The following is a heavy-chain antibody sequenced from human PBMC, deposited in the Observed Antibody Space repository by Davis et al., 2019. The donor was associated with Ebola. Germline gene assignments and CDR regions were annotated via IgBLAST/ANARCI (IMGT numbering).Heavy chain of an antibody. CDR1: GGSISSSSYY. J-gene: IGHJ3*02. V-gene: IGHV4-39*01. D-gene: IGHD7-27*01. Sequence: SETLSLTCTVSGGSISSSSYYWGWIRQPPGKGLEWIGSIYYSGSTYYNPSLKSRVTISVDTSKNQFSLKLSSVTAADTAVYYCARGCRSLGKDAFDIWGQGTMVTVSS. CDR2: IYYSGST. CDR3: ARGCRSLGKDAFDI.